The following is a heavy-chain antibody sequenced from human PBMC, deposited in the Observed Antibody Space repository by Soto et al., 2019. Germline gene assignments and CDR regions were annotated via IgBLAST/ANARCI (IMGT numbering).Heavy chain of an antibody. J-gene: IGHJ6*02. CDR3: AKGSSSWYDYYYGMDV. CDR2: FSGGAAST. D-gene: IGHD6-13*01. CDR1: GFNFSAYG. Sequence: GGSLRLSCAASGFNFSAYGMHWVRQAPGTGLEWVSAFSGGAASTYYADSVKGRFTISRDNSKNTLYLQMDSLRAEDTAVYYCAKGSSSWYDYYYGMDVWGQGTTVTVSS. V-gene: IGHV3-23*01.